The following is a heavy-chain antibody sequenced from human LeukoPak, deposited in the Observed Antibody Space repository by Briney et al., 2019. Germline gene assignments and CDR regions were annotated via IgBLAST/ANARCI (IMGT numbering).Heavy chain of an antibody. CDR2: IYPGDSDT. V-gene: IGHV5-51*01. D-gene: IGHD2-2*01. CDR3: ARRLGYCSSTSSCNWFDP. CDR1: GYSFTSYW. Sequence: GESLKISCKGSGYSFTSYWIGWVRQMPGKGLEWMGIIYPGDSDTRYSPSFQGQVTISADKSISTAYLQWSSLKASDTAMYYCARRLGYCSSTSSCNWFDPWGQGTLVTVSS. J-gene: IGHJ5*02.